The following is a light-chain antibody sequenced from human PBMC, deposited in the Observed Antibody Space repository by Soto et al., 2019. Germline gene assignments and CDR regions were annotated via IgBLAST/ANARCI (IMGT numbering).Light chain of an antibody. CDR2: GAS. CDR3: QQYGSSPRT. J-gene: IGKJ1*01. Sequence: EIVLTQSPGTLFLSPGERATLSCRASQSVSSSSLAWYQQKPGQAPRLLIYGASSRATGIPDRFSGSGSGTDFTLTISRLEPEDFAVYSCQQYGSSPRTFGQGTKVEIK. CDR1: QSVSSSS. V-gene: IGKV3-20*01.